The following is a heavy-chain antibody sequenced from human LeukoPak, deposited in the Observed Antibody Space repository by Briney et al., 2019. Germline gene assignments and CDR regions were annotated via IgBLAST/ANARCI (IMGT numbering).Heavy chain of an antibody. D-gene: IGHD6-6*01. CDR1: GFTFSSYE. CDR3: ARDLRSSSSGGIDY. Sequence: GGSLRLSCAASGFTFSSYEMNWVRQAPGKGLEWVSYISSSGSTIYYAGSVKGRFTISRDNSKNTLYLQMNSLRAEDTAVYYCARDLRSSSSGGIDYWGQGTLVTVSS. CDR2: ISSSGSTI. J-gene: IGHJ4*02. V-gene: IGHV3-48*03.